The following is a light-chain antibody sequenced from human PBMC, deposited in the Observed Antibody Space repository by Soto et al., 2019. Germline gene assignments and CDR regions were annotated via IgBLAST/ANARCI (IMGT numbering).Light chain of an antibody. CDR3: QQYNNWPLT. CDR2: DAS. Sequence: EIVLTQSPGTLSLSPWERATLSCRASQSVTSTLAWYQQKPGQTPRLLIYDASTRATGIPARFSGSGSGTEFTLTISSLQSEDFAVYYCQQYNNWPLTFGGGTKV. J-gene: IGKJ4*01. CDR1: QSVTST. V-gene: IGKV3-15*01.